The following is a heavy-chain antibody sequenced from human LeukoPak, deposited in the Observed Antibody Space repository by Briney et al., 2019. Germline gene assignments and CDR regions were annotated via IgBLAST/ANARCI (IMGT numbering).Heavy chain of an antibody. CDR3: TRRENDFWSGYDNPFFDY. Sequence: AGGSLKLPCAASGFTFSGSAMHWVRQASGKGLEWVGRIRSKANSYATAYAASVKGRFTISRDDSKNTAYLQMNSLKTEDTAVYYCTRRENDFWSGYDNPFFDYWGQGTLVTVSS. V-gene: IGHV3-73*01. D-gene: IGHD3-3*01. J-gene: IGHJ4*02. CDR2: IRSKANSYAT. CDR1: GFTFSGSA.